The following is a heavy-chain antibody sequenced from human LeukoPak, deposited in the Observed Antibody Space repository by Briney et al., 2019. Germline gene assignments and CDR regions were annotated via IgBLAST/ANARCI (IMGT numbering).Heavy chain of an antibody. CDR1: GGSISSYY. D-gene: IGHD1-20*01. CDR3: ARVPYNWNGLDY. CDR2: IYNSGIT. Sequence: PTATLSLTCTVSGGSISSYYWSWIRQPPGKGLEWIGYIYNSGITNYNPSLKSRVTISVDTSKHQFSLKLSSVTAADTAVYYCARVPYNWNGLDYWGEGTLVSVSA. V-gene: IGHV4-59*07. J-gene: IGHJ4*02.